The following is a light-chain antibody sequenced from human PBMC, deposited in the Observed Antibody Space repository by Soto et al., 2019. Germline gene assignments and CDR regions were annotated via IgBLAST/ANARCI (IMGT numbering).Light chain of an antibody. Sequence: QMNQSPSTLSASVGDRVTIPCRASQTISKYLNWYQQTPGKAPKLLIYAATSLQSGVPSRFTASGSETDFTPTINILLLKQLATYYSEQSYRHPSTFGQGTRLEI. J-gene: IGKJ5*01. CDR3: EQSYRHPST. CDR1: QTISKY. V-gene: IGKV1-39*01. CDR2: AAT.